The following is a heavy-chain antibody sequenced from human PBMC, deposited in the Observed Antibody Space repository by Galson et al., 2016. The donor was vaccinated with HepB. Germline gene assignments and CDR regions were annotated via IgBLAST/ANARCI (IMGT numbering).Heavy chain of an antibody. CDR2: MYYSGST. J-gene: IGHJ4*02. V-gene: IGHV4-39*01. CDR1: RGSISTSSYY. D-gene: IGHD1-26*01. Sequence: SETLSLTCTVSRGSISTSSYYWGWIRQPPGKGLEWIGSMYYSGSTYHNPSLKSRVTMSVDTSKNQFSLKLSSVTAADTAVYYCATTVGHWGQGTLITVSS. CDR3: ATTVGH.